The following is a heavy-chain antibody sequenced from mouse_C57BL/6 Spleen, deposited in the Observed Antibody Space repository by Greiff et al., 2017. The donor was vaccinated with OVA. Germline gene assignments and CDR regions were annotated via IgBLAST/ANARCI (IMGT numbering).Heavy chain of an antibody. D-gene: IGHD1-1*01. CDR2: IDPNSGGT. CDR1: GYTFTSYW. CDR3: ARNYGSSYWYFEG. J-gene: IGHJ1*03. Sequence: QVQLQQPGAELVKPGASVKLSCTASGYTFTSYWMHWVKQRPGRGLEWIGRIDPNSGGTKYTEKFQSKATLTVDKPSSTAYRQLSSLTSEDAAVYYCARNYGSSYWYFEGWGTGTTVTVAT. V-gene: IGHV1-72*01.